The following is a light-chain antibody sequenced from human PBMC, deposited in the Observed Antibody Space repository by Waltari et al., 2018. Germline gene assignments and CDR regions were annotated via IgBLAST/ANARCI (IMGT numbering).Light chain of an antibody. CDR1: ESVSVD. Sequence: EVVMTQSPATLSVSPGDRATLSCRASESVSVDLAWYQQRPGQAPRLLVYGADTRATGVPARFSGRGSGTEVTLTISSLQSEDFAVYYCQQDNDWPLLTFGGGTRVEIK. CDR2: GAD. CDR3: QQDNDWPLLT. J-gene: IGKJ4*01. V-gene: IGKV3D-15*01.